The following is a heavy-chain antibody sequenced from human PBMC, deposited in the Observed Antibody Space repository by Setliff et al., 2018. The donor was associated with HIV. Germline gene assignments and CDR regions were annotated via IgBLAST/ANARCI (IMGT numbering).Heavy chain of an antibody. CDR2: IYYSGST. Sequence: SETLSLTCTVSGGSISSYYWSWIRQPPGKGLEWIGYIYYSGSTNYNPSLKSRVTISVDTSKNQFSLKLSSVTAADTAVYYCARHGLTGDLNAFDIWGQGTMVT. CDR3: ARHGLTGDLNAFDI. D-gene: IGHD7-27*01. J-gene: IGHJ3*02. V-gene: IGHV4-59*08. CDR1: GGSISSYY.